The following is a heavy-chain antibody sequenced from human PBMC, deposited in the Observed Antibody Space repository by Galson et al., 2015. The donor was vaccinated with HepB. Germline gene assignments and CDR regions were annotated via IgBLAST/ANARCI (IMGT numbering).Heavy chain of an antibody. Sequence: SVKVSCKASGYTFTSYGISWVRQAPGQGLEWMGWISAYNGNTNYAQKLQGRVTMTTDTSTSTAYMELRSLRSDDTAVYYCARDPYYDFWSGYYTRYYYYGMDVWGQGTTVTVFS. D-gene: IGHD3-3*01. CDR1: GYTFTSYG. CDR2: ISAYNGNT. V-gene: IGHV1-18*04. J-gene: IGHJ6*02. CDR3: ARDPYYDFWSGYYTRYYYYGMDV.